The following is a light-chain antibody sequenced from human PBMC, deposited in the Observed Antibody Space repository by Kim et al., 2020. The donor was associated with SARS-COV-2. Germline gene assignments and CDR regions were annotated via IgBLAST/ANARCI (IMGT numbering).Light chain of an antibody. CDR2: GAS. V-gene: IGKV3-15*01. CDR3: QQYNNWWT. CDR1: QSVSSN. Sequence: SVSPGDRTALPCRASQSVSSNLAWYQQKPGQAPRLLIYGASTRATGVPARFSGSGSGTEFTLTISSLQSEDFAVYYCQQYNNWWTFGQGAKVEIK. J-gene: IGKJ1*01.